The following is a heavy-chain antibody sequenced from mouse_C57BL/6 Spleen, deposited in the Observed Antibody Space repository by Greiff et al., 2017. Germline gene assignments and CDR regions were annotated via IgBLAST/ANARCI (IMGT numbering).Heavy chain of an antibody. J-gene: IGHJ4*01. CDR3: ARNYDYDDYAMDY. CDR2: IDPSDSET. CDR1: GYTFTSYW. V-gene: IGHV1-52*01. D-gene: IGHD2-4*01. Sequence: VQLQQPGAELVRPGSSVKLSCKASGYTFTSYWMHWVKQRPIQGLEWIGNIDPSDSETNYNQKFQDKATLTVDKSSSTAYMQLSSLTSEDSAVYYCARNYDYDDYAMDYWGQGTSVTVSS.